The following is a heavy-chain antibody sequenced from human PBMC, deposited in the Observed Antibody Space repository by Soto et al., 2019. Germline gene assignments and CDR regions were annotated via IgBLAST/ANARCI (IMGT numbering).Heavy chain of an antibody. CDR3: ARGVYDYIWGSYRYSNTHFDY. CDR1: GGSFSGYY. J-gene: IGHJ4*02. D-gene: IGHD3-16*02. Sequence: QVQLQQWGAGLLKPSETLSLTCAVYGGSFSGYYWSWIRQPPGKGLEWIGEINHSGSTNYNPSLNSRVTISVDTSKNQFSLKLSSVTAADTAVYYCARGVYDYIWGSYRYSNTHFDYWGQGTLVTVSS. V-gene: IGHV4-34*01. CDR2: INHSGST.